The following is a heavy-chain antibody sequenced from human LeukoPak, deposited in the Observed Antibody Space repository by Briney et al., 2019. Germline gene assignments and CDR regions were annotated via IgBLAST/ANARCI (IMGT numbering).Heavy chain of an antibody. CDR1: GFTFRNYW. CDR3: PKAGLQWRGSYTDI. J-gene: IGHJ4*02. V-gene: IGHV3-7*01. CDR2: IKQDGSDK. Sequence: PGGSLRLSCAASGFTFRNYWMSWVRQAPGKGLEGVANIKQDGSDKYYVDSVKGRFTISRDNAKNTLYLQMNSQRAEDTDVYECPKAGLQWRGSYTDIWGQGTLVTVSS. D-gene: IGHD6-19*01.